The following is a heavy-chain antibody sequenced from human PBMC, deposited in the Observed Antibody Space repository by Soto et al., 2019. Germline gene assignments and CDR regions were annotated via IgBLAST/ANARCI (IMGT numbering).Heavy chain of an antibody. CDR2: IYYSGST. J-gene: IGHJ5*02. CDR3: ARAGSKEYCTNGVCYKRRFAPSNWFDP. CDR1: GGSISSGGYY. V-gene: IGHV4-31*03. D-gene: IGHD2-8*01. Sequence: PSETLSLTCTVSGGSISSGGYYWSWIRQHPGKGLEWIGYIYYSGSTYYNPSLKSRVTISVDTSKNQFSLKLSSVTAADTAVYYCARAGSKEYCTNGVCYKRRFAPSNWFDPWGQGTLVTVSS.